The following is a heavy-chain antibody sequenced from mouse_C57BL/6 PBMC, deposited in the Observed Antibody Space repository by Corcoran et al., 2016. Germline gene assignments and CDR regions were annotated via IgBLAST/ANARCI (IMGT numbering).Heavy chain of an antibody. CDR1: GFSLSTSVMG. V-gene: IGHV8-12*01. CDR2: IYWDDDK. Sequence: QVTLKESGPGILQSSQTLSLTCSFSGFSLSTSVMGVSWIRQPSGKCLEWLAHIYWDDDKRYNPSLKSRLTLSKDTSRNQVFLKITSVDTADTATYYCARNRFTTVVAHYFDYWGQGTTLTVSS. J-gene: IGHJ2*01. CDR3: ARNRFTTVVAHYFDY. D-gene: IGHD1-1*01.